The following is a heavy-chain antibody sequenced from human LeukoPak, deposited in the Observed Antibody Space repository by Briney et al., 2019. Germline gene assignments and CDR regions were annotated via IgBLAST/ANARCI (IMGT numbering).Heavy chain of an antibody. CDR3: AKALGDYDDSSGYYHTFDY. CDR1: GFTFDDYA. Sequence: PGRSLRLSCAPSGFTFDDYAMHWVRQPPGKGLEWVSGISWNSGSIGYADSVKGRFTISRDNAKNSLYLQMNSLRAEDTALYYCAKALGDYDDSSGYYHTFDYWGQGTLVTVSS. CDR2: ISWNSGSI. D-gene: IGHD3-22*01. J-gene: IGHJ4*02. V-gene: IGHV3-9*01.